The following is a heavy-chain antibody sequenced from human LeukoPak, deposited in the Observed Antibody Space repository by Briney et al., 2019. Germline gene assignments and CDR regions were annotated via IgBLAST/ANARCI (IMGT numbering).Heavy chain of an antibody. CDR2: ISGGGDAT. D-gene: IGHD3-10*01. CDR1: GSTFSIYA. V-gene: IGHV3-23*01. CDR3: ARGGVLLPPLDY. J-gene: IGHJ4*02. Sequence: GGSLRLSCAASGSTFSIYAMSWVRQAPGKGLEWVSTISGGGDATYYADSVEGRCTISRDNSKNTLYLQMNSLRAEDTAVYYCARGGVLLPPLDYWGQGTLVTVSS.